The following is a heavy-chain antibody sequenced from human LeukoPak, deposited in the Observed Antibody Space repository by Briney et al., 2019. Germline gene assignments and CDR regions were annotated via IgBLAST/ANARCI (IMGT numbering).Heavy chain of an antibody. CDR3: AREIAAAASSFMDV. CDR2: IYTSGST. D-gene: IGHD6-13*01. CDR1: GGSISSYY. Sequence: SETLSLTCTVSGGSISSYYWSWIRQPAGKGLEWIGRIYTSGSTNYNPSLKSRVTMSVDTSKNQFSLKLSSVTAADTAVYYCAREIAAAASSFMDVWGKGTTVTVSS. V-gene: IGHV4-4*07. J-gene: IGHJ6*03.